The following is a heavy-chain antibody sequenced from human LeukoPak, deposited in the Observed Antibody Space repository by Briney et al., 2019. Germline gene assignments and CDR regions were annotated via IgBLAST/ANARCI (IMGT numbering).Heavy chain of an antibody. Sequence: SETLSLTCAVYGGSFSGYYWSWIRQPPGKGLEWIGETNHSGSTNYNPSLKSRVTISVDTSNNHFSLKLSSVTAADTAVYYCARGRADTAMADFDYWGQGTLVTVSS. V-gene: IGHV4-34*01. CDR2: TNHSGST. D-gene: IGHD5-18*01. CDR3: ARGRADTAMADFDY. J-gene: IGHJ4*02. CDR1: GGSFSGYY.